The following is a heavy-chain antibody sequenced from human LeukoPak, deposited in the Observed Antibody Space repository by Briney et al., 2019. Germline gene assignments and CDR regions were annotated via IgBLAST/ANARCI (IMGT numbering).Heavy chain of an antibody. V-gene: IGHV4-34*01. D-gene: IGHD2-21*02. CDR3: ASANLLLGRFDY. CDR1: GGSFSGYY. J-gene: IGHJ4*02. CDR2: INHSGST. Sequence: SETLSLTCAVYGGSFSGYYWSWIRQPPGKGLEWIGEINHSGSTNYNPSLKSRVTISVDTSKNQFSLKLSSVTAADTAVYYCASANLLLGRFDYWGQGTLVTVSS.